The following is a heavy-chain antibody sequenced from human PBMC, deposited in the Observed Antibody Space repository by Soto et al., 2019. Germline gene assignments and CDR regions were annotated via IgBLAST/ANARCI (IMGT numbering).Heavy chain of an antibody. Sequence: QVQLVQSGAEVKKPGASVKVSCKASGYTFTSYDINWVRQATGQGLEWMGWMNPNSGNTGYAQKFQGRVTITADESTSTAYMELSSLRSEDTAVYYCAREFSSYFDYWGQGTLVTVSS. J-gene: IGHJ4*02. CDR2: MNPNSGNT. CDR1: GYTFTSYD. V-gene: IGHV1-8*01. CDR3: AREFSSYFDY.